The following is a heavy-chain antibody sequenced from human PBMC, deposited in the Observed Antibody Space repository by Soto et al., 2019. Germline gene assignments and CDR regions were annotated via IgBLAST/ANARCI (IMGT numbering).Heavy chain of an antibody. CDR2: IIPVCQTA. CDR3: ARGGSGYTWFNEF. D-gene: IGHD3-22*01. Sequence: QEQLVQSGAEVKKPGSSVKVSCKASGGLFSSYPISWVRQVPGQGLEWMGGIIPVCQTASYTHRVQGRVTITADESTNTAYMELGSLRSEDTAIYYCARGGSGYTWFNEFWGQGTLVTVSS. V-gene: IGHV1-69*01. J-gene: IGHJ4*02. CDR1: GGLFSSYP.